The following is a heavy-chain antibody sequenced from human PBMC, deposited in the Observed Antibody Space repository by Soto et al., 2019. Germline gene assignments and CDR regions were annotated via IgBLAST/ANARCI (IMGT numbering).Heavy chain of an antibody. D-gene: IGHD3-10*01. CDR2: INVYNGNT. V-gene: IGHV1-18*03. Sequence: QVQLVQSGAEVKRPGASVKVSCKASGYTFTSYGISWVRQAPGQGLEWMGWINVYNGNTNYAQKFQGRVTMTTDTSTSTAYMELRSLRSDDMAVCYCARDIFWEGFEESNWLDPWGQGTLVTVSS. CDR3: ARDIFWEGFEESNWLDP. J-gene: IGHJ5*02. CDR1: GYTFTSYG.